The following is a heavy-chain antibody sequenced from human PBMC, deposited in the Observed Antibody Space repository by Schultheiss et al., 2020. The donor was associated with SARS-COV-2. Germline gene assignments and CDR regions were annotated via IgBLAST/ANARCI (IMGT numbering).Heavy chain of an antibody. Sequence: SCAVYGGSFSGYYWSWIRQPPGKGLECIGYIYHSGTTYYNPSLKSRVTISVDTSKNQFSLKLSSVTAADTAVYYCARDIRLRLGELSFSANYWGQGTLVTVSS. CDR1: GGSFSGYY. J-gene: IGHJ4*02. V-gene: IGHV4-34*09. CDR3: ARDIRLRLGELSFSANY. CDR2: IYHSGTT. D-gene: IGHD3-16*02.